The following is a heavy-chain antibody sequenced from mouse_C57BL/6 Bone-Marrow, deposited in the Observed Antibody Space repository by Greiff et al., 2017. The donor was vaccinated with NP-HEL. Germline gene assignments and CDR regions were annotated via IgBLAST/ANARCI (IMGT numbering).Heavy chain of an antibody. CDR3: TIFYLFDY. D-gene: IGHD5-5*01. CDR2: IDPENGDT. CDR1: GFNIKDDY. J-gene: IGHJ2*01. Sequence: EVQLQQSGAELVRPGASVKLSCTASGFNIKDDYMHWVKQRPEQGLEWIGWIDPENGDTEYASKFQGKATITADTSSNTAYLQLSSLTSEDTAVYYCTIFYLFDYGGQGTTLTVSS. V-gene: IGHV14-4*01.